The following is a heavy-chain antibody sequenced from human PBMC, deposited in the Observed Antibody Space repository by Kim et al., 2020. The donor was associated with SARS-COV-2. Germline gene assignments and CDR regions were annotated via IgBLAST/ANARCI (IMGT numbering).Heavy chain of an antibody. CDR1: GFTFSSYG. J-gene: IGHJ6*02. V-gene: IGHV3-30*18. CDR3: AKGECSSTSSYFWYYYYGMDV. CDR2: ISYDGSNK. D-gene: IGHD2-2*01. Sequence: GGSLRLSCAASGFTFSSYGMHWVRQAPGKGLEWVAVISYDGSNKYYADSVKGRFTISRDNSKNTLYLQMNSLRAEDTAVYYCAKGECSSTSSYFWYYYYGMDVWGQGTTVTVPS.